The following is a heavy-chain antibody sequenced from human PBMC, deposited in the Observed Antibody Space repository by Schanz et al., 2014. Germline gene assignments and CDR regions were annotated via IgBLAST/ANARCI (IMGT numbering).Heavy chain of an antibody. CDR1: GFTFSDYS. CDR3: ARDRVQYSSGWYSDS. V-gene: IGHV3-21*01. Sequence: EVHLVESGGGLVKPGGSLRLSCGASGFTFSDYSMNWVRQAPGKGLEWVSSISGSSSYIYYADSVKGRFTISRDNAKNSLYLQMSSLRAEDTAVYYCARDRVQYSSGWYSDSWGQGTLVTVSS. D-gene: IGHD6-19*01. CDR2: ISGSSSYI. J-gene: IGHJ4*02.